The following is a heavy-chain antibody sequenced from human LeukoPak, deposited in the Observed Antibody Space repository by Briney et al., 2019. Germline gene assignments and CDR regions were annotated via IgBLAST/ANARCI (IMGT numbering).Heavy chain of an antibody. CDR3: VRELGGRSFDI. CDR1: GFTLSSYG. CDR2: IYSGGST. D-gene: IGHD3-16*01. J-gene: IGHJ3*02. Sequence: GGSLGLFCAASGFTLSSYGMHWVRQAPGKGLGWVSIIYSGGSTYYADSVKGRFTISRHNSKNTLYLQMNSLRAEDTAVYFFVRELGGRSFDIWGQGTMVTVSS. V-gene: IGHV3-53*04.